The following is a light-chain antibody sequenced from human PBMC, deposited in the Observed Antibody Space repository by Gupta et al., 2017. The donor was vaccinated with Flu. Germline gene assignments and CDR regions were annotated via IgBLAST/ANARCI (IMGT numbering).Light chain of an antibody. CDR2: GAS. Sequence: ATLSVSPGERATLVCRASQSISSELAWYQHKPGQAPRLLIYGASSRDPGIPPRFSGSGSGTEFTLTISSLQSEDFAVYFCHQYYDWPPWTFGQGTXVDIK. V-gene: IGKV3D-15*01. CDR3: HQYYDWPPWT. J-gene: IGKJ1*01. CDR1: QSISSE.